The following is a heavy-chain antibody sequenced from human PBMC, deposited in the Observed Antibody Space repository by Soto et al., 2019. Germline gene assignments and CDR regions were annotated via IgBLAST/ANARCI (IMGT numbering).Heavy chain of an antibody. CDR1: GGSISSGDYY. CDR3: ASKYCSGGSCYSNFDY. J-gene: IGHJ4*02. CDR2: IYYSGST. Sequence: QVQLQESGPGLVKPSQTLSLTCTVSGGSISSGDYYWSWIRQPPGKGLEWIGYIYYSGSTYYNPSLKSRVTISVGTSKNQFALKLSSVTAADTAVYYCASKYCSGGSCYSNFDYWGQGTLVTVSS. V-gene: IGHV4-30-4*01. D-gene: IGHD2-15*01.